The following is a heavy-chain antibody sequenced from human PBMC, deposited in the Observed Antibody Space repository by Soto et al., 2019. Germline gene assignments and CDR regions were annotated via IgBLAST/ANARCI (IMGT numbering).Heavy chain of an antibody. CDR2: INAGNGNT. Sequence: ASVKVSCKASGYTFTSYAMHWVRQAPGQRLEWMGWINAGNGNTKYSQKFQGRVTITRDTSASTAYMELSSLRSEDTAVYYCARGSSSWYLGYYYGMDVWGQGTTVTVSS. V-gene: IGHV1-3*01. CDR3: ARGSSSWYLGYYYGMDV. J-gene: IGHJ6*02. D-gene: IGHD6-13*01. CDR1: GYTFTSYA.